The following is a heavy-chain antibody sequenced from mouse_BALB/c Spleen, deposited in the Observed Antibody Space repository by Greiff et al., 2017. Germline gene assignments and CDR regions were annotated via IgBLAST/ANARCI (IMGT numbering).Heavy chain of an antibody. CDR1: GYSFTGYN. V-gene: IGHV1-39*01. D-gene: IGHD1-1*01. CDR2: IDPYYGGT. Sequence: VQLKQSGPELEKPGASVKISCKASGYSFTGYNMNWVKQSNGKSLEWIGNIDPYYGGTSYNQKFKGKATLTVDKSSSTAYMQLKSLTSEDSAVYYCARRSRYYYGSRGYAMDYWGQGTSVTVSS. CDR3: ARRSRYYYGSRGYAMDY. J-gene: IGHJ4*01.